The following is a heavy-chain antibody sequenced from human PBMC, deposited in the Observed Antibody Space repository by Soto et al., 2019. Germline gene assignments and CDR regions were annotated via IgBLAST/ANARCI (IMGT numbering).Heavy chain of an antibody. CDR3: ARVLVDYGSGSYLLGSGGMDV. Sequence: QVQLQESGPGLVKPSETLSLTCTVSGGSVSSGSYYWSWIRQPPGKGLEWIGYIYYSGSTNYNPSLKSRVTISVDTSKNQFSLKLSSVTAADTAVYYCARVLVDYGSGSYLLGSGGMDVWGQGTTVTVSS. D-gene: IGHD3-10*01. J-gene: IGHJ6*02. CDR1: GGSVSSGSYY. CDR2: IYYSGST. V-gene: IGHV4-61*01.